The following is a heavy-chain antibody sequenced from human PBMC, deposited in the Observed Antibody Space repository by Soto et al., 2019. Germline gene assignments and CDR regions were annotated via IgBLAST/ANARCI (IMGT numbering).Heavy chain of an antibody. CDR1: GFTFSISG. D-gene: IGHD3-16*02. J-gene: IGHJ4*02. CDR2: ISSSSSYI. Sequence: GGSLRLSCAASGFTFSISGMNGVRQATGKGLEWDTSISSSSSYIYYADSVKGRFTISRDNAKNSLYLQMNSLRAEDTAVYYCARDRGYYDDVWGSYLYTPFDYWGQGTLVTVSS. V-gene: IGHV3-21*01. CDR3: ARDRGYYDDVWGSYLYTPFDY.